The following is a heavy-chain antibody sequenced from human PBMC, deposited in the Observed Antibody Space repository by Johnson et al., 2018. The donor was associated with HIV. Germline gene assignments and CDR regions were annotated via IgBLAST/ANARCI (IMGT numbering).Heavy chain of an antibody. CDR1: GFTFSDYY. Sequence: QVQLVESGGGLVKPGGSLRLSCAASGFTFSDYYMSWIRQAPGKGLEWVAFIAHDESITSYAASVKGRFTLYRDNSKNTLYLQMKSLRPDDTSIYYCAKDDNLGVWYSDAFDVWGQGTVVTVSS. J-gene: IGHJ3*01. CDR2: IAHDESIT. V-gene: IGHV3-30*02. CDR3: AKDDNLGVWYSDAFDV. D-gene: IGHD6-19*01.